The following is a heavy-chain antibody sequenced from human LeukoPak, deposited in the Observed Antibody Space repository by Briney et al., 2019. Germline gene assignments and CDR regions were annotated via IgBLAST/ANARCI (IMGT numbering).Heavy chain of an antibody. CDR1: GFPFSDYA. J-gene: IGHJ4*02. V-gene: IGHV3-23*01. D-gene: IGHD3-9*01. CDR2: ISDSSDYT. Sequence: GGSLRLSCAASGFPFSDYAMAWVRQAPGKGLEWVSSISDSSDYTYYADSVRGRFTISRDNSKNTLYLQMTSLRADDTAVYFCATQGDDILDAFDYWGPGTLVTVSS. CDR3: ATQGDDILDAFDY.